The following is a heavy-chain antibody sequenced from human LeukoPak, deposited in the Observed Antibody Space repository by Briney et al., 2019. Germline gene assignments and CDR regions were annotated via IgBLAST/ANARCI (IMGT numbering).Heavy chain of an antibody. Sequence: GGSLRLSCAASGFTFNDHAMYWVRQAPGKGLEWVSGINWSGDNIGYADSVKGRFTISRDDAKNSLFLQMYSLRAEDTALYYCARASYYYDTTGLGAVDLWGQGTMVTVSS. V-gene: IGHV3-9*01. CDR3: ARASYYYDTTGLGAVDL. D-gene: IGHD3-22*01. J-gene: IGHJ3*01. CDR2: INWSGDNI. CDR1: GFTFNDHA.